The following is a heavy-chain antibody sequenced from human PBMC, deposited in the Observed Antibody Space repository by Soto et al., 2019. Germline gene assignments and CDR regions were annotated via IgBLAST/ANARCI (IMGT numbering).Heavy chain of an antibody. CDR1: SGYA. CDR3: ARASGYSYGYDYYYYMDV. Sequence: SGYAFHWVRQAPGKGLEWIGYIYYSGSTNYNPSLKSRVTISVDTSKNQFSLKLSSVTAADTAVYYCARASGYSYGYDYYYYMDVWGKGTTVTVSS. V-gene: IGHV4-59*08. J-gene: IGHJ6*03. D-gene: IGHD5-18*01. CDR2: IYYSGST.